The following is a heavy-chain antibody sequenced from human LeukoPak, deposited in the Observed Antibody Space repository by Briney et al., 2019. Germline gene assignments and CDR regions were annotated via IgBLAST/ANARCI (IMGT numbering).Heavy chain of an antibody. J-gene: IGHJ4*02. V-gene: IGHV3-21*06. CDR2: IGPNGSDR. Sequence: PGGSLRLSCTASGLTFSTSGFNWVRQAPGEGLEWVASIGPNGSDRYHAASIKGRFTISRDNANNYLYLQMNSLRAEDTAVYYCATETNGRHYDYWGQGTLLTVSS. D-gene: IGHD1-14*01. CDR1: GLTFSTSG. CDR3: ATETNGRHYDY.